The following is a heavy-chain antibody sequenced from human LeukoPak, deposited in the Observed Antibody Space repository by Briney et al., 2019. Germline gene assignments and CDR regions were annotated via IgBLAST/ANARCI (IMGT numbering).Heavy chain of an antibody. D-gene: IGHD4-23*01. CDR3: ARGTVVNSFDY. J-gene: IGHJ4*02. Sequence: GGSLRLSCATSGFTFSSYSMNWVRQAPGKGLEWVSSISSSSSYIFYADSVKGRFTISRDNSKNTLYLQMNSLRAEDTAVYYCARGTVVNSFDYWGQGTLVTVSS. CDR2: ISSSSSYI. V-gene: IGHV3-21*01. CDR1: GFTFSSYS.